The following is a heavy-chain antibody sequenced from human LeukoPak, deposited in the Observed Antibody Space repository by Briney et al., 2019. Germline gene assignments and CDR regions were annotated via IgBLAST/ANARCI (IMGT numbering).Heavy chain of an antibody. CDR3: ARDRGSSWSTELDAFDI. D-gene: IGHD6-13*01. Sequence: SVKVSCKASGYTFTGYYMHWVRQAPGQGLEWMGWINPNSGGTNYAQKFQGRVTMTRDTSISTAYMELSRLRSDDTAVYYCARDRGSSWSTELDAFDIWGQGTMVTVSS. J-gene: IGHJ3*02. CDR1: GYTFTGYY. V-gene: IGHV1-2*02. CDR2: INPNSGGT.